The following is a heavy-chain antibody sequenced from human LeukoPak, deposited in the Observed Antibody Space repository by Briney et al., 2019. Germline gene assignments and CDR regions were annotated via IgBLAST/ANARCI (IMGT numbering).Heavy chain of an antibody. V-gene: IGHV1-2*02. CDR1: GYTFTGYY. Sequence: ASLKLSCKASGYTFTGYYMHWVRQAPGQGLEWMGWINPNGGSTNYAHTFKGRVTMSRDTSTSTAYMELTRLRCEDTAVYYCARDNGDYWFAYWGEGTPVTVSS. J-gene: IGHJ4*02. CDR3: ARDNGDYWFAY. D-gene: IGHD4-17*01. CDR2: INPNGGST.